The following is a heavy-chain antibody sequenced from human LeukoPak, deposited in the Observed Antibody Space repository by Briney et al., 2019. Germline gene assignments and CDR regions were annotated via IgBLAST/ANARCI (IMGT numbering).Heavy chain of an antibody. CDR2: INHSGST. CDR3: ARGGGWLQFADY. Sequence: ASETLSLTCAVYGGSFSGYYWSWIRQPPGKGLEWIGEINHSGSTNYNPSLKSRVTISVDTSKNQFSLKLSSVTAADTAVYYCARGGGWLQFADYWGQGTLVTVSS. CDR1: GGSFSGYY. J-gene: IGHJ4*02. V-gene: IGHV4-34*01. D-gene: IGHD5-24*01.